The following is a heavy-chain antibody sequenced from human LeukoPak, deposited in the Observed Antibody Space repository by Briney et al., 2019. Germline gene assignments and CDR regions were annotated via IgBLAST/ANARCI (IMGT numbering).Heavy chain of an antibody. V-gene: IGHV1-3*03. CDR2: INAGNGNT. CDR1: GFTFTSYA. CDR3: ASSIDSSYAFDI. J-gene: IGHJ3*02. Sequence: GGSLRLSCAASGFTFTSYAMHWVRQAPGQRLEWMGWINAGNGNTKYSQEFQGRVTITRDTSASTAYMELSSLRSEDMAVYYCASSIDSSYAFDIWGQGTMVTVSS. D-gene: IGHD6-6*01.